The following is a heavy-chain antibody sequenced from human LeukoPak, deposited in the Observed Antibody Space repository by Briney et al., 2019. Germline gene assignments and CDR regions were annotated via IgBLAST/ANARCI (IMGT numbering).Heavy chain of an antibody. J-gene: IGHJ3*02. Sequence: ASVKVSCKASGYTFTDYYIHWVRQAPGQGLEWMGRINPSSGGANYAQKFQGRVTMTRDTSISTAYMELRRLRSDDTAVYYCARVKYYYDTNAFDIWGQGTMVTVSS. V-gene: IGHV1-2*06. D-gene: IGHD3-22*01. CDR1: GYTFTDYY. CDR3: ARVKYYYDTNAFDI. CDR2: INPSSGGA.